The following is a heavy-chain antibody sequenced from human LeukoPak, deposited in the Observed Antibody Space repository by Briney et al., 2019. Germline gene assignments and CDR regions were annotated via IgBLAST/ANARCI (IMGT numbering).Heavy chain of an antibody. CDR3: SRSGILFFKTLGYFDL. V-gene: IGHV4-59*11. CDR2: IYTSGST. D-gene: IGHD3/OR15-3a*01. Sequence: SETLSLTSTVSAGSISSHYWSWIRHPPGKGLEWIGYIYTSGSTNYNPSLKGRVPISVDTSKNQFSLKLSSVTPADTAVYYCSRSGILFFKTLGYFDLWGRGTLVTVS. CDR1: AGSISSHY. J-gene: IGHJ2*01.